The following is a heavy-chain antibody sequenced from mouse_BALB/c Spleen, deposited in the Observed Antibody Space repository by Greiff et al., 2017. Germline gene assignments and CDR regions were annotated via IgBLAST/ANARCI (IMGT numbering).Heavy chain of an antibody. CDR2: INPNNGGT. Sequence: EVQLQQSGPELVKPGASVKISCKTSGYTFTEYTMHWVKQSHGKSLEWIGGINPNNGGTSYNQKFKGKATLTVDKSSSTAYMELRSLTSEDSAVYYCARHFYRGWLLPYYAMDYWGQGTSVTVSS. V-gene: IGHV1-18*01. CDR1: GYTFTEYT. J-gene: IGHJ4*01. CDR3: ARHFYRGWLLPYYAMDY. D-gene: IGHD2-3*01.